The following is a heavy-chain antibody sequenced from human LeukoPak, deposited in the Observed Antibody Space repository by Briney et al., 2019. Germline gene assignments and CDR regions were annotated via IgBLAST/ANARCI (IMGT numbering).Heavy chain of an antibody. V-gene: IGHV4-34*01. CDR3: VRHVARAFDI. Sequence: SETLSLTCAVYGGSFSGSYWTWIRQPPGKGLEWIGEINHSGSTNPNPSPKSRVTISIDTSKNQLSLKLSSVTAADTAVYSCVRHVARAFDIWGQGTKVTVSS. CDR1: GGSFSGSY. J-gene: IGHJ3*02. CDR2: INHSGST.